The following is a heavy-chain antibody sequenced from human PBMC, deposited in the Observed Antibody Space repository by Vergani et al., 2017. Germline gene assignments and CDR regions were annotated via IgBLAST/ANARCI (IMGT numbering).Heavy chain of an antibody. J-gene: IGHJ6*02. D-gene: IGHD5-12*01. CDR3: AKPHAATRYGMDV. CDR1: GFSFTTYA. CDR2: ISWDGGST. Sequence: EVQLLESGGDLVQPGGSLRLSCAASGFSFTTYAMSWVRQAPGKGLEWVSLISWDGGSTYYADSVKGRFTISRDNSENSLYLQMNSLRAEDTALYYCAKPHAATRYGMDVWGQGTTVTVSS. V-gene: IGHV3-43D*04.